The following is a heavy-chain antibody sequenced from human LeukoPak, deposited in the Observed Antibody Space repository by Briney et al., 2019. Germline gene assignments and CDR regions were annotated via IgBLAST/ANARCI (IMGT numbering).Heavy chain of an antibody. V-gene: IGHV1-18*01. J-gene: IGHJ4*02. D-gene: IGHD3-22*01. CDR2: ISAYNGNT. Sequence: ASVKVSCKASGYTFTSYGISWVRQAPGQGLEWMGWISAYNGNTNYAQKLQGRVTMTTDTSTSTAYMELRSLRSGDTAVYYCARGATYYYDSSGYYYPRGYFDYWGQGTLVTVSS. CDR1: GYTFTSYG. CDR3: ARGATYYYDSSGYYYPRGYFDY.